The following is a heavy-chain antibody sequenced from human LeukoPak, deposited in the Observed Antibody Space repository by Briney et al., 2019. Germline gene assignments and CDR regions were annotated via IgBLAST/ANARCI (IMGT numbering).Heavy chain of an antibody. D-gene: IGHD2-2*02. CDR3: AKNRIPTAITPDS. V-gene: IGHV3-30*02. Sequence: GGSLRLSCTASGFTFSNYGMHWVRQAPGKGLEWVAVIWYDGSNEKYADSVKGRFTISRDNSRNTLYVQMNSLRAEDTAVYYCAKNRIPTAITPDSWGQGTLVTVSS. CDR1: GFTFSNYG. CDR2: IWYDGSNE. J-gene: IGHJ5*01.